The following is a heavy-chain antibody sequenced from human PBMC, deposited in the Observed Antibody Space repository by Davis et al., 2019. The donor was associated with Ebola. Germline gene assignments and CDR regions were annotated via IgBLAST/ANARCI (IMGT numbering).Heavy chain of an antibody. J-gene: IGHJ5*02. CDR3: ARSWATVNWFDP. V-gene: IGHV4-39*01. CDR2: IYYSGST. D-gene: IGHD4-11*01. Sequence: SETLSLTCTVSGGSISSSSYYWGWIRQPPGKGLEWIGSIYYSGSTYYNPSLKSRVTISVDTSKNQFSLKLSSVTAADTAVYYCARSWATVNWFDPWGQGTLVTVSS. CDR1: GGSISSSSYY.